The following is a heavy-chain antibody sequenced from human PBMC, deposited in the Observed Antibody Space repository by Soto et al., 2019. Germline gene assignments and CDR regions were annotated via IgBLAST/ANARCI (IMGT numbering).Heavy chain of an antibody. CDR3: ARDPLVGTAMVLWYFEL. CDR2: ISYDGSNK. J-gene: IGHJ2*01. Sequence: QVQLVESGGGVVQPGRSLRLSCAASGFTFSSYAMHWVRQAPGKGLEWVAVISYDGSNKYYADSVKGRFTISRDNSKNTVYLQMNSLRAEDTAVYYWARDPLVGTAMVLWYFELWGRGTLVTVSS. V-gene: IGHV3-30-3*01. D-gene: IGHD5-18*01. CDR1: GFTFSSYA.